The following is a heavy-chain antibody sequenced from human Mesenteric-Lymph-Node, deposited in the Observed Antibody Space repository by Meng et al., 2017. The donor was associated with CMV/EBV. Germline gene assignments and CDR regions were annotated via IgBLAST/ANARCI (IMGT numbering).Heavy chain of an antibody. Sequence: LSSGGYYWTWIRQHPGKGLEWLGTIFYSGSTQYNPALKSRLTMSVDTSKNQFSLRLISVTAADTAVYFCARSEVGFGVVRNNWFDPWGQGTLVTVSS. V-gene: IGHV4-31*02. J-gene: IGHJ5*02. CDR1: LSSGGYY. CDR3: ARSEVGFGVVRNNWFDP. D-gene: IGHD3-3*01. CDR2: IFYSGST.